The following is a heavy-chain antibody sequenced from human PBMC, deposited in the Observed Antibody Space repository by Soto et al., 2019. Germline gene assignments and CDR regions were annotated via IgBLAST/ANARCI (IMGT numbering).Heavy chain of an antibody. CDR2: INAGNGNT. D-gene: IGHD3-10*01. CDR3: ARDLVTPLWCGELGGMAV. V-gene: IGHV1-3*01. Sequence: QVQRVQSGAEVKKPGASVKVSCKASGYTFTSYAMHWVRQAPGQRLEWMGWINAGNGNTKYSQKFRGRVTITRDTSASTAYIERSSLRSEDTAVYYCARDLVTPLWCGELGGMAVWGHGTTDTVSS. J-gene: IGHJ6*02. CDR1: GYTFTSYA.